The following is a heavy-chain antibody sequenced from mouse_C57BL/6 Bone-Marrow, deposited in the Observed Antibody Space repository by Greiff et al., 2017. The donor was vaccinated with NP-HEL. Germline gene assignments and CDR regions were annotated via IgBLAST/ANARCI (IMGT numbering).Heavy chain of an antibody. CDR1: GYTFTDYY. J-gene: IGHJ3*01. V-gene: IGHV1-76*01. CDR3: ASPTFDGYSWFAY. Sequence: QVQLQQSGAELVRPGASVKLSCKASGYTFTDYYINWVKQRPGQGLEWIARIYPGSGNTYYNEKFKGKATLTAEKSSSTAYMQLSSLTSEDSAVYFCASPTFDGYSWFAYWGQGTLVTVSA. CDR2: IYPGSGNT. D-gene: IGHD2-3*01.